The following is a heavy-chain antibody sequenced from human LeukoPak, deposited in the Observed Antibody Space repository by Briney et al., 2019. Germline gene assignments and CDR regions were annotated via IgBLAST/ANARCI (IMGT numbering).Heavy chain of an antibody. Sequence: GGSLRLSCAASGFTFSSYWMNWARQAPGKGLEWVASINHNGNVNYYVDSVKGRFTISRDNAKNSVYLQMNSLRAEDTAVYYCARDKSAGADTGSSFYYWGQGALVTVSS. CDR3: ARDKSAGADTGSSFYY. D-gene: IGHD3-10*01. J-gene: IGHJ4*02. CDR2: INHNGNVN. CDR1: GFTFSSYW. V-gene: IGHV3-7*03.